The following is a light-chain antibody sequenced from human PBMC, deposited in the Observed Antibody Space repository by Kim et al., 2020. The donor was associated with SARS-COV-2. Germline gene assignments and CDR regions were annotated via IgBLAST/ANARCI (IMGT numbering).Light chain of an antibody. CDR1: QGISIY. CDR2: AAS. Sequence: ASTGGRVTITGRASQGISIYLAWYQQKPGKAPKLLIYAASTVQSGVPSRFSGSGSGTDFTLTISCLQSEDFATYYCQQYYSYPCTCGQGTKLEI. CDR3: QQYYSYPCT. J-gene: IGKJ2*02. V-gene: IGKV1-8*01.